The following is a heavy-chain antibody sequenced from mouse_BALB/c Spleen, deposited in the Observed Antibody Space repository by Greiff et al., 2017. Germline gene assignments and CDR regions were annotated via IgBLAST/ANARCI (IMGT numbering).Heavy chain of an antibody. D-gene: IGHD2-3*01. V-gene: IGHV1-4*01. J-gene: IGHJ3*01. CDR1: GYTFTSYT. Sequence: QVQLQQSGAELARPGASVKMSCKASGYTFTSYTMHWVNQRPGQGLEWIGYINPSSGYTNYNQKFKDKATLTADKSSSTAYMQLSSLTSEDSAVYYCAKDSYDGYYFAYWGQGTLVTVSA. CDR3: AKDSYDGYYFAY. CDR2: INPSSGYT.